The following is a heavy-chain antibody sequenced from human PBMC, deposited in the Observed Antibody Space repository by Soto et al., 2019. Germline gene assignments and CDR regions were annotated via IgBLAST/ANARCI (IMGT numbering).Heavy chain of an antibody. Sequence: GESLKISCKASGYSFTSYWLGWVRQMPGKGLEWMGIIYPGDSDTRYSPSFQGQVTISADKSISTAYLQWSSLKASDTALYYCAAYSGSFYYGMDVWGQGTTVTVSS. D-gene: IGHD1-26*01. V-gene: IGHV5-51*01. CDR2: IYPGDSDT. CDR3: AAYSGSFYYGMDV. J-gene: IGHJ6*02. CDR1: GYSFTSYW.